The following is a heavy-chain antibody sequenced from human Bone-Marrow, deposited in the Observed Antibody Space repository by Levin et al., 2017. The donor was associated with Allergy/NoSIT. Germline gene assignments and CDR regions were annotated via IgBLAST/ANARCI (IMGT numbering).Heavy chain of an antibody. V-gene: IGHV3-33*01. D-gene: IGHD6-6*01. CDR3: ARDLGDSSSSRSVYYYYGMDV. J-gene: IGHJ6*02. CDR2: IWYDGSNK. Sequence: HPGGSLRLSCAASGFTFSSYGMHWVRQAPGKGLEWVAVIWYDGSNKYYADSVKGRFTISRDNSKNTLYLQMNSLRAEDTAVYYCARDLGDSSSSRSVYYYYGMDVWGQGTTVTVSS. CDR1: GFTFSSYG.